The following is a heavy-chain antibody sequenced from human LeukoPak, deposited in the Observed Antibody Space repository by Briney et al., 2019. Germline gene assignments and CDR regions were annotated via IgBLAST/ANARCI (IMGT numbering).Heavy chain of an antibody. CDR3: ARDDSAFGAFDI. D-gene: IGHD3-3*01. Sequence: SETLSLTCTVSGGSISSGGYYWSWIRQHPGKGLEWIGYIYYSGSTYYNPSLKSRVTISVDTSKNQFSLKLSSVTAADTAVCYCARDDSAFGAFDIWGQGTMVTVSS. CDR2: IYYSGST. J-gene: IGHJ3*02. CDR1: GGSISSGGYY. V-gene: IGHV4-31*03.